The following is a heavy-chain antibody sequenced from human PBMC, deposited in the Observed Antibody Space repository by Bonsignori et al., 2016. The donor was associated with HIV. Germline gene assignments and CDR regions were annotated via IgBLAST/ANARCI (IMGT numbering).Heavy chain of an antibody. J-gene: IGHJ4*02. V-gene: IGHV4-39*07. Sequence: PGKGLEWIGSIYYSGSTYYNPSLKSRVTISVDTSKNQFSLKLSSVTAADTAVYYCARAEGATTRLPYDYWGQGTLVTVSS. CDR3: ARAEGATTRLPYDY. CDR2: IYYSGST. D-gene: IGHD1-26*01.